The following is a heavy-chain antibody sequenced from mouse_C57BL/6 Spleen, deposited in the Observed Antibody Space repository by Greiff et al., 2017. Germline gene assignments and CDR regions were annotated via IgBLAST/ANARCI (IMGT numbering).Heavy chain of an antibody. V-gene: IGHV1-72*01. CDR2: IDPNSGGT. Sequence: QVQLQQPGAELVKPGASVKLSCKASGYTFTSYWMHWVKQRPGRGLEWIGRIDPNSGGTKYNEKFKSKATLTVDKPSSTAYMQLSSLTSEDSAVYYCARGSYDYDDGYYAMDYWGQGTSVTVSS. CDR1: GYTFTSYW. CDR3: ARGSYDYDDGYYAMDY. D-gene: IGHD2-4*01. J-gene: IGHJ4*01.